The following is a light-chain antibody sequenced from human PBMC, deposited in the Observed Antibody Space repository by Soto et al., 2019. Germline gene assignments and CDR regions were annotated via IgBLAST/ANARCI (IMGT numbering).Light chain of an antibody. CDR3: QQYGSSPRT. J-gene: IGKJ1*01. V-gene: IGKV3-20*01. Sequence: DIVLTQSPGTLSLSPGERATLSCRASQSVGSIYLAWYQQKPGQALRLLIHGASNRASGIPDRFSGSGSGTDFTLTISRLEPEDFAVYYCQQYGSSPRTFGQGTKVEI. CDR2: GAS. CDR1: QSVGSIY.